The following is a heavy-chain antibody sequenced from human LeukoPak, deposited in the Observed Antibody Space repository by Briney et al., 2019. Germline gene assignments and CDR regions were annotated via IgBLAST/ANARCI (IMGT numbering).Heavy chain of an antibody. CDR1: GGSISSSSYY. Sequence: SETLSLTCTVSGGSISSSSYYWGWIRQPPGKGLEWIGSIYYSGSTYYNPSLKSRVTISVDTSKNQFSLKLSSVTAADTAVYYCARDGGIAVAFDYWGQGTLVTVSS. V-gene: IGHV4-39*07. CDR3: ARDGGIAVAFDY. J-gene: IGHJ4*02. D-gene: IGHD6-19*01. CDR2: IYYSGST.